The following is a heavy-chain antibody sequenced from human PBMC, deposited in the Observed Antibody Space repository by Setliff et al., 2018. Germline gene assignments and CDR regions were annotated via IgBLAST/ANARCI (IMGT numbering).Heavy chain of an antibody. CDR2: IYTSGST. Sequence: PSETLSLTCTVSGGSISSGSYYWSWIRQPAGKGLEWIGRIYTSGSTNYNPSLKSRVTISIDTSKNQFSLKLSSVTAADTAVYYCARDFDSSGNFDYCGQGTLVTVSS. D-gene: IGHD3-22*01. J-gene: IGHJ4*02. CDR1: GGSISSGSYY. V-gene: IGHV4-61*02. CDR3: ARDFDSSGNFDY.